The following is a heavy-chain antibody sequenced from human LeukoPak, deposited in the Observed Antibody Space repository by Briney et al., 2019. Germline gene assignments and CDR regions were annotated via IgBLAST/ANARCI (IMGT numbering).Heavy chain of an antibody. CDR1: GGSISSSNW. V-gene: IGHV4-4*02. CDR3: ARLNYGSESGGEEGYYFAY. J-gene: IGHJ4*02. Sequence: SGTLSLTCAVSGGSISSSNWWSWVRQPPGKGLQWIGSIYHSGGTYYNPSLKSRVTMSVDTSKNQFSVRLSSVTAADTAVYYCARLNYGSESGGEEGYYFAYWGQGTLVTVSS. CDR2: IYHSGGT. D-gene: IGHD3-10*01.